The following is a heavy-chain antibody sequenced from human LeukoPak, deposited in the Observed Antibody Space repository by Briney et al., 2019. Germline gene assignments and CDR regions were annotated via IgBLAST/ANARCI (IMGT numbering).Heavy chain of an antibody. CDR3: ARGRYCTNGVCAYGRGGFDY. V-gene: IGHV4-39*01. CDR2: LYYSGST. CDR1: GGSISSSSYY. Sequence: SETLSLTCTVSGGSISSSSYYWGWIRQPPGKGLEWIGSLYYSGSTYYNPSLKSRVTISVDTSKNQFSLKLSSVTAADTAVYYCARGRYCTNGVCAYGRGGFDYWGQGTLVTVSS. J-gene: IGHJ4*02. D-gene: IGHD2-8*01.